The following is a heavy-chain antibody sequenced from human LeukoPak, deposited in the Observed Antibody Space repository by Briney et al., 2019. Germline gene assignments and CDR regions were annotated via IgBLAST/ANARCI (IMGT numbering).Heavy chain of an antibody. D-gene: IGHD3-22*01. V-gene: IGHV4-34*01. J-gene: IGHJ4*02. Sequence: PSETLSLTCAVYGGSFSGYYWSWIRQPPGKGLEWIGEINHSGSTNYNPSLKSRVTISVDTSKNQFSLKLSSVTAADTAVYYCAREKLDDSSGYYYRNFDYWGQGTLVTVSS. CDR2: INHSGST. CDR1: GGSFSGYY. CDR3: AREKLDDSSGYYYRNFDY.